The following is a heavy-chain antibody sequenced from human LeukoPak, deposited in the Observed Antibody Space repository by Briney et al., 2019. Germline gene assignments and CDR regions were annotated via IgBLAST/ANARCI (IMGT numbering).Heavy chain of an antibody. J-gene: IGHJ4*02. CDR2: ISAYNGNT. Sequence: ASVKVSCKASGYSFTTYGISWVRPAPGQGLEWMGWISAYNGNTNYAQKLQGRVTMTTDTSTSTAYMELTSLRSDDTAVYYCAKAPNYSGSGSPLFDYWGQGTLVTVSS. CDR1: GYSFTTYG. V-gene: IGHV1-18*01. CDR3: AKAPNYSGSGSPLFDY. D-gene: IGHD3-10*01.